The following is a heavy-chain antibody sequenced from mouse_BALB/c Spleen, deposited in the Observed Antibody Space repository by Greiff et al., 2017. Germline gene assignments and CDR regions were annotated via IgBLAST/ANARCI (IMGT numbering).Heavy chain of an antibody. CDR1: GFTFSSFG. V-gene: IGHV5-17*02. J-gene: IGHJ3*01. CDR2: ISSGSSTI. CDR3: ARSDDYGGVFAY. D-gene: IGHD2-4*01. Sequence: EVHLVESGGGLVQPGGSRKLSCAASGFTFSSFGMHWVRQAPEKGLEWVAYISSGSSTIYYADTVKGRFTISRDNPKNTLFLQMTSLRSEDTAMYYCARSDDYGGVFAYWGQGTLVTVSA.